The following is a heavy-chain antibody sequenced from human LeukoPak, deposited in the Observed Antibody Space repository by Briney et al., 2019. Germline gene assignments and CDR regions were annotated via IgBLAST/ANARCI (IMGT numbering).Heavy chain of an antibody. V-gene: IGHV3-30*18. CDR3: AKVRSSGWHEPHHYYGMDV. CDR2: ISPDGNKK. J-gene: IGHJ6*02. D-gene: IGHD6-19*01. Sequence: GGSLRLSCTASGFTFNTHGMHWVRQVPGKGLEWVTLISPDGNKKYYADSVKGRFTISRDNSKNTVYLQMNSLKTEDTAIYYCAKVRSSGWHEPHHYYGMDVWGQGTTVIVSS. CDR1: GFTFNTHG.